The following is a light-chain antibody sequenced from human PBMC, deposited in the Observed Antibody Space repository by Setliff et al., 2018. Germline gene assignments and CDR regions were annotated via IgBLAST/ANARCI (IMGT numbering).Light chain of an antibody. CDR2: DVY. J-gene: IGLJ1*01. CDR3: CSYVGSHTLRV. Sequence: QSVLAQPRSVSGSPGQSVSISCTGTSSDVGGSNYVSWYQQHPGRAPKLMIYDVYRRPSGVPGRFSGSKSGNTASLTISGLQAEDEADYYCCSYVGSHTLRVFGTGTKVTVL. CDR1: SSDVGGSNY. V-gene: IGLV2-11*01.